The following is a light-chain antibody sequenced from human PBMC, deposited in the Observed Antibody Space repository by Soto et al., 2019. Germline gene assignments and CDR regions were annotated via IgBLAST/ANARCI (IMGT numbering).Light chain of an antibody. CDR3: QQSYNTPIT. J-gene: IGKJ5*01. V-gene: IGKV1-33*01. Sequence: DIQMTQSPSSLSASVGDRVTITCQASQDISNYLNWYQQKLGKAPKLLIYDASNLETGVPSRFSGSGSGTDFTLTISSLQPEDFATYYCQQSYNTPITFGQGTRLENK. CDR1: QDISNY. CDR2: DAS.